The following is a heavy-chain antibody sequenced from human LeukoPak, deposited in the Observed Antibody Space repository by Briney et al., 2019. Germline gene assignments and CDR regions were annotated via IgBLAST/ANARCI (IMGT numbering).Heavy chain of an antibody. CDR2: IIPIFGTA. D-gene: IGHD3-10*01. CDR3: ARDLDYYGSGSFFNI. J-gene: IGHJ3*02. V-gene: IGHV1-69*13. Sequence: SVKVSCKASGGTFSSYAISWVRQAPGQGLEWMGGIIPIFGTASYAQKFQGRVTITADESTSTAYMELSSLRSEDTAVYYCARDLDYYGSGSFFNIWGQGTMVTVSS. CDR1: GGTFSSYA.